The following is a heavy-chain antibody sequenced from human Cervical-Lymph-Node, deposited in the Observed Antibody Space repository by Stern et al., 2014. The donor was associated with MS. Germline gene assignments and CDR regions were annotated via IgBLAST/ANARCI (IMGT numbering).Heavy chain of an antibody. CDR1: GYTFTNYF. CDR2: INPSGGST. CDR3: AREVAGHRLGMMDV. J-gene: IGHJ6*02. Sequence: QDQLVQSGTEVKKPGASGKVSCKASGYTFTNYFIHWVRQAPGQGLEWMGIINPSGGSTSYAQKFQGRVTMTRDTSTSTVYMELSSLRSEDTAVYYCAREVAGHRLGMMDVWGQGTTVTVSS. V-gene: IGHV1-46*01. D-gene: IGHD6-19*01.